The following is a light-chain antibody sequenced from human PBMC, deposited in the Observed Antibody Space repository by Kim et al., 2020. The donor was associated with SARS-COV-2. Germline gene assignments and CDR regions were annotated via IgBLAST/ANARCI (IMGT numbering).Light chain of an antibody. V-gene: IGKV1-5*03. Sequence: SGSGGDRVTYTCRASQSISSWLAWYQQKPGKAPKPPIYKASTLESGVPSRFSGGGSGTEFTLPISSLQPDVLAPYYCQQYKSSSYTSGQGTKLEI. J-gene: IGKJ2*01. CDR1: QSISSW. CDR2: KAS. CDR3: QQYKSSSYT.